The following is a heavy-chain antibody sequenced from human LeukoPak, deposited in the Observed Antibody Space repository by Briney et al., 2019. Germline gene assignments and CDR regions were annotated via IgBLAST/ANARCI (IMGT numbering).Heavy chain of an antibody. D-gene: IGHD5-24*01. CDR1: GYTFTGYY. V-gene: IGHV1-2*02. CDR3: ARDEDGYNPGAFDI. J-gene: IGHJ3*02. CDR2: INPNSGGT. Sequence: GASVKVSCKASGYTFTGYYMHWVRQAPGQGLEWMGWINPNSGGTNYAQKFQGRVTMTRDTSISTAYMELSRLRSDDTAVYYCARDEDGYNPGAFDIWGQGTMVTVSS.